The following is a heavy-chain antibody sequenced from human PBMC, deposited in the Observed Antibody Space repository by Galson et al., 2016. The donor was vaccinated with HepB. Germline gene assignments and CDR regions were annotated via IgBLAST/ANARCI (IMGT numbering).Heavy chain of an antibody. J-gene: IGHJ6*03. CDR3: ARTEEIMIFGVATPYYYMDV. CDR1: GFSFSTYT. CDR2: LSGGGEKI. Sequence: SLRLSCAASGFSFSTYTMSWVRQAPGKGLEWVSTLSGGGEKIYYADSVKGRFTISRDNSKNTLYLQMNSLRDEDTAVYYCARTEEIMIFGVATPYYYMDVWGKGTTVTVSS. D-gene: IGHD3-3*01. V-gene: IGHV3-23*01.